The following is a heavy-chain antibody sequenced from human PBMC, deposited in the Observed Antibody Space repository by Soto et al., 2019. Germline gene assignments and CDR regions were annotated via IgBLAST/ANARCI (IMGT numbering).Heavy chain of an antibody. CDR2: ISGSGGST. V-gene: IGHV3-23*01. CDR1: GFTFSSYA. CDR3: AAWEDMVTIDYYYGMDV. J-gene: IGHJ6*02. D-gene: IGHD5-18*01. Sequence: PGGSLRLSCAASGFTFSSYAMSWVRQAPGKGLEWVSAISGSGGSTYYADSVKGRFTISRDNSKNTLYLQMNSLRAEDTAVYYCAAWEDMVTIDYYYGMDVWGQGTTVTVSS.